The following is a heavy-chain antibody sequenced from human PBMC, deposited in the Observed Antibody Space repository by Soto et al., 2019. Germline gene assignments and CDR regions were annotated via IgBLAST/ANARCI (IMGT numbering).Heavy chain of an antibody. Sequence: SETMPLPCTVSGCSIRRLYCSWIRQPPGKGLEWIGYIYYSGSTNYNPSLKSRVTISVDTSKNQFSVKLSSVTAADTAVYYCASTGYSRSWYLPFDYWGQGTLGTVSS. CDR1: GCSIRRLY. CDR3: ASTGYSRSWYLPFDY. J-gene: IGHJ4*02. V-gene: IGHV4-59*11. CDR2: IYYSGST. D-gene: IGHD6-13*01.